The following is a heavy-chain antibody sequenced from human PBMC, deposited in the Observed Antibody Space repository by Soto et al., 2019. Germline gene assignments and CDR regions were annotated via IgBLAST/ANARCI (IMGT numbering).Heavy chain of an antibody. CDR3: VRDKRDLRFLEWSYYFDY. D-gene: IGHD3-3*01. Sequence: QVKLVESGGGVVQPGRSLRLSCAASGFAFSTCAMHWVRQAPGKGLEWVALISYDGSNKYYADSVKGRFTISRDNSKNTLYLQMNSLRAEDTAVYYCVRDKRDLRFLEWSYYFDYWGQGTLVTVSS. J-gene: IGHJ4*02. V-gene: IGHV3-30-3*01. CDR1: GFAFSTCA. CDR2: ISYDGSNK.